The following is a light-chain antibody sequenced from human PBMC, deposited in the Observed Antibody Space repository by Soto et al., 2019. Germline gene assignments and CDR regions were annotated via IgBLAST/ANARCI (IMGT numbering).Light chain of an antibody. J-gene: IGKJ1*01. CDR1: QSISDS. V-gene: IGKV1-5*01. CDR3: QQYETFSGT. CDR2: DAS. Sequence: DIQMTQSPSTLSASVGDRVTITCRASQSISDSLAWYQQKPGKAPYLLISDASNLERGVPSRFSGSGSETKFTLTIASLQPDDFATYYCQQYETFSGTFGPGTKVDIK.